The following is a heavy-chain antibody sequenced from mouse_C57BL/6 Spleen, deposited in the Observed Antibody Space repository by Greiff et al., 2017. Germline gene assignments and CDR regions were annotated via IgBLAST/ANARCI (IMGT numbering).Heavy chain of an antibody. D-gene: IGHD2-5*01. CDR2: IYPRDGDT. CDR1: GYAFSSYW. CDR3: ARLYSNYDYYAMDY. Sequence: VQLQQSGAELVKPGASVKISCKASGYAFSSYWMNWVKQRPGKGLEWIGQIYPRDGDTNYNGKFKGKATLTADKSSSTAYMQLSSLTSEDSAVYFCARLYSNYDYYAMDYWGQGTSVTVSS. V-gene: IGHV1-80*01. J-gene: IGHJ4*01.